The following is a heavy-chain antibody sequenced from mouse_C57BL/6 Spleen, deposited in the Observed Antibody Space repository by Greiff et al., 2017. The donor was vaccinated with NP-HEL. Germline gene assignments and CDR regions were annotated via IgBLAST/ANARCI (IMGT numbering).Heavy chain of an antibody. V-gene: IGHV1-69*01. Sequence: VQLQQPGAELVMPGASVKLSCKASGYTFTSYWMHWVKQGPGKGLNWIGEINPSDSYTNYNQKFKGKSTLTVDKSSSTAYMQLSSLTSEDSAVYYCARQHYGSSYAAYWGQGTLVTVSA. J-gene: IGHJ3*01. CDR2: INPSDSYT. CDR1: GYTFTSYW. D-gene: IGHD1-1*01. CDR3: ARQHYGSSYAAY.